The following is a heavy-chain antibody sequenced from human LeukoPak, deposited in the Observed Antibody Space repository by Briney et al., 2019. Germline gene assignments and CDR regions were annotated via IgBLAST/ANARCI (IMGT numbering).Heavy chain of an antibody. J-gene: IGHJ4*02. CDR3: GEMATITGGD. V-gene: IGHV3-11*01. D-gene: IGHD5-24*01. CDR1: GFTFSDYY. Sequence: PGGSLRLSCAASGFTFSDYYMSWIRQAPGKGLEWVSYISSSGSTIYYADSVRGRFTISRDNAKNSLYLQMNSLRAEDTAVYVSGEMATITGGDWGQGTLVTVSS. CDR2: ISSSGSTI.